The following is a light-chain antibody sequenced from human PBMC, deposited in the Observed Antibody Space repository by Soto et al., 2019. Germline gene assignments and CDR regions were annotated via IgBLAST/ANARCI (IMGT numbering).Light chain of an antibody. CDR3: QSYYGSLSGPLV. Sequence: QSVLTQPPSVSGAPGQRVTISCTVTRSNIGAGFDVHWYQQLPGTAPKLLIYDNNNRPSGVPDRFSGSKSGTSASLAITGLQAEDEADYYCQSYYGSLSGPLVFGGGTQLTVL. J-gene: IGLJ3*02. CDR2: DNN. CDR1: RSNIGAGFD. V-gene: IGLV1-40*01.